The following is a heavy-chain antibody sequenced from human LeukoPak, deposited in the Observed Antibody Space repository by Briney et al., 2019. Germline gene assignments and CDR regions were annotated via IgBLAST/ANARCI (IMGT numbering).Heavy chain of an antibody. CDR2: ISGSGGST. CDR1: GFTFSSYG. D-gene: IGHD3-10*01. J-gene: IGHJ3*02. CDR3: ARSIYGSGSFYAFDI. Sequence: GESLRLSCVASGFTFSSYGMSWVRQAPGKGLEWVSAISGSGGSTYYADSAKGRFTISRDNSKNTLYLQMNSLRVEDTAVYYCARSIYGSGSFYAFDIWGQGTTVTVSS. V-gene: IGHV3-23*01.